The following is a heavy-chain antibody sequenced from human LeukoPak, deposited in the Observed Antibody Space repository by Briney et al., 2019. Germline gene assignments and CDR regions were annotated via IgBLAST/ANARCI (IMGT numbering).Heavy chain of an antibody. CDR3: ARPGDGGYVYFDQ. D-gene: IGHD5-12*01. Sequence: AESLKISCKATGYSITAYWISWVRQMPGKGLEWMGSIDPTDSDTDYSPSFQGHVTISADKSIRTVYLHWNSLRASDTAMYYCARPGDGGYVYFDQWGQGTLVTVSS. V-gene: IGHV5-10-1*01. CDR1: GYSITAYW. J-gene: IGHJ4*02. CDR2: IDPTDSDT.